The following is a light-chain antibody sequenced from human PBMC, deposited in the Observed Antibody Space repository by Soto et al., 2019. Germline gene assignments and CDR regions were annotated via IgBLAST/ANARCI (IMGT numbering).Light chain of an antibody. CDR3: AAWDDSLSVLYV. V-gene: IGLV1-47*01. CDR1: SSNIGRNY. CDR2: RNN. J-gene: IGLJ1*01. Sequence: QSVLTQPPSASGTPGQRVTISCSGSSSNIGRNYVYWYQQLPGTAPKLLIYRNNHRPSGVPDRFSVSKSGTSASLAISGLRSEDEADYYCAAWDDSLSVLYVFGTGTKVTAL.